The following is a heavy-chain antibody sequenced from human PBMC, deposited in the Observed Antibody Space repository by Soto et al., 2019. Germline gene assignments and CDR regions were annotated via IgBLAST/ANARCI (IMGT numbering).Heavy chain of an antibody. J-gene: IGHJ6*01. V-gene: IGHV3-30-3*01. CDR1: GFTFSSYA. Sequence: GGSLRLSCAASGFTFSSYAMHWVRQAPGKGLEWVAVISYDGSNKYYADSVKGRFTISRDNSKNTLYLQMNSLGAEDTAVYYCARDLQFNYYDSSGYYYGPYYYGMDVWGQGTTVTVSS. D-gene: IGHD3-22*01. CDR2: ISYDGSNK. CDR3: ARDLQFNYYDSSGYYYGPYYYGMDV.